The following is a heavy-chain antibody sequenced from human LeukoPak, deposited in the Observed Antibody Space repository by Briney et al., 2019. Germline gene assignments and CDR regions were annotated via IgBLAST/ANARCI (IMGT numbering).Heavy chain of an antibody. V-gene: IGHV5-51*01. CDR1: GYSFTSYW. Sequence: PGESLKISCKPSGYSFTSYWIGWVRQMPGKGLEWMGIIYPGDSDTRYSPSFQGQVTISADKSISTAYLQWSSLKASDTAMYYCASAKDYGDYVYYFDYWGQGTLVTVSS. J-gene: IGHJ4*02. CDR2: IYPGDSDT. CDR3: ASAKDYGDYVYYFDY. D-gene: IGHD4-17*01.